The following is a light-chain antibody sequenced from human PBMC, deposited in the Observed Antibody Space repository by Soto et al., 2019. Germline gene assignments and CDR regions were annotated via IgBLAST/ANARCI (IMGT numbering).Light chain of an antibody. CDR2: GAS. V-gene: IGKV3-15*01. J-gene: IGKJ1*01. CDR1: QSVSSN. CDR3: QQYNNWPQT. Sequence: EIVMTQSPATLSVSPGERATLSCRASQSVSSNLAWYQQKPDQAPRLLIYGASTRATGIPARFSGSGSGTEFTLTISSLQSEDFAVYYCQQYNNWPQTFGQGTKVEIQ.